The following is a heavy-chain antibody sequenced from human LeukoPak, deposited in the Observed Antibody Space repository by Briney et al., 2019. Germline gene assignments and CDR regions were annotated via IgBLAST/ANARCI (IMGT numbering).Heavy chain of an antibody. CDR1: GFTFSSYA. CDR2: ISGSGGST. D-gene: IGHD3-3*02. CDR3: AKDVARLERTLAFFDY. V-gene: IGHV3-23*01. J-gene: IGHJ4*02. Sequence: QSGGSLRLSCAASGFTFSSYAMSCVPQAPGKGLEWFSAISGSGGSTYYADSVKGRFTISRDNSKNTLYLQMNSLRAEDTAVYYCAKDVARLERTLAFFDYWGQGTLVTVSS.